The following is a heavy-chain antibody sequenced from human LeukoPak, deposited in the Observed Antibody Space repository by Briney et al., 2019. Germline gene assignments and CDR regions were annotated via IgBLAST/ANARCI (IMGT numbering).Heavy chain of an antibody. J-gene: IGHJ4*02. CDR2: IRTKGSNYAT. CDR1: GFTFSGSA. V-gene: IGHV3-73*01. D-gene: IGHD3-3*01. CDR3: TTSITIFGGG. Sequence: GGSLRLSCAVSGFTFSGSAVHWVRQASGSGLEWVGLIRTKGSNYATVYSASVKGRFTISRDDLQNTAYLQMNSLNTEDTAVYYCTTSITIFGGGWGQGTLVT.